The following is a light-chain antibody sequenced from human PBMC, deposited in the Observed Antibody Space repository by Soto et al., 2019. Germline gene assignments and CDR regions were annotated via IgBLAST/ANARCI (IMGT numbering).Light chain of an antibody. J-gene: IGLJ1*01. V-gene: IGLV2-14*01. CDR3: ISFTTRATYV. CDR2: DVS. CDR1: SSDVGNSDY. Sequence: QSVLTQPASVSGSPGQSITISCTGTSSDVGNSDYVSWYQQHPGKVPKLMIYDVSNRPSGVSNRFSGSKSGNTASLTISGLQAEDEADYYCISFTTRATYVFVTGTKVTVL.